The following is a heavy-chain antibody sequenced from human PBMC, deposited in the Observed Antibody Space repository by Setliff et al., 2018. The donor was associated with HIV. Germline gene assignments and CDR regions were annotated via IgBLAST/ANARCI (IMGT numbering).Heavy chain of an antibody. D-gene: IGHD3-16*02. CDR1: GGSFSGYY. V-gene: IGHV4-34*01. Sequence: SETLSLTCAVYGGSFSGYYWSWIRQPPGKGLEWIGEINHSGSTNYNPSLKSRVTISVDTSKNQFSLKLSSVTAADTAVYYCARGKVLYDYVWGSYRYEDYYYGMDVWGQGTTVTVSS. CDR3: ARGKVLYDYVWGSYRYEDYYYGMDV. J-gene: IGHJ6*02. CDR2: INHSGST.